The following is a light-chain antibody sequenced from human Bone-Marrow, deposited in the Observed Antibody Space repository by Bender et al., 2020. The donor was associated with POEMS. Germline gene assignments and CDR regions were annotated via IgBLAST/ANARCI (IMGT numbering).Light chain of an antibody. CDR3: SSYTSSTTLV. CDR1: SSDVGSYDL. CDR2: EVS. V-gene: IGLV2-14*02. J-gene: IGLJ2*01. Sequence: QSALTQPASVSGSPGQSITISCAGTSSDVGSYDLVSWYQQHPGKAPKLMIYEVSKRPSGVSNRFSGSKSGNTASLTISGLQAEDKADYYCSSYTSSTTLVFGGGTKLTVL.